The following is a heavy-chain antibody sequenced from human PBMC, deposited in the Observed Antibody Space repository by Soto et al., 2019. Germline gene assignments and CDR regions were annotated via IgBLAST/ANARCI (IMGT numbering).Heavy chain of an antibody. CDR2: ISSSSSYI. CDR1: GFTFSSYS. J-gene: IGHJ4*02. D-gene: IGHD3-22*01. CDR3: AREREKYYYDSSGYFDY. V-gene: IGHV3-21*01. Sequence: GGSLRLSCAASGFTFSSYSMNWVRQAPGKGLEWVSSISSSSSYIYYADSVKGRFTISRDNAKNSLYLQMNSLRAEDTAVYYCAREREKYYYDSSGYFDYWGQGTLVTVSS.